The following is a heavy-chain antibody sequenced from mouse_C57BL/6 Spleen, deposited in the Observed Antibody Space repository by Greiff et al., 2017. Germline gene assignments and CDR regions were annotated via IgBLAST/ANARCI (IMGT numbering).Heavy chain of an antibody. J-gene: IGHJ2*01. CDR2: INPNNGST. CDR3: YYYGSRGYFDD. D-gene: IGHD1-1*01. Sequence: VQLQQSGPELVKPGASVKISCKASGYTFTDYYMHWVKQSHGKGLEWIGDINPNNGSTNYNQKFQGKATLTVDKSSSTAFMELRSLTSAASAVDYCYYYGSRGYFDDWGTGTTLTVSS. CDR1: GYTFTDYY. V-gene: IGHV1-26*01.